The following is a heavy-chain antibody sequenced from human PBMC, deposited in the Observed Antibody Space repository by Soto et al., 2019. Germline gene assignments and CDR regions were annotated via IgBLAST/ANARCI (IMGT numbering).Heavy chain of an antibody. J-gene: IGHJ4*02. V-gene: IGHV3-33*01. Sequence: QVQLVESGGGVVQPGRSLRLSCAASGLTFSSYGMHWVRQAPGKGLEWVAVIWYDGSKKYYADSVKGRFTISRDNSKNTLYLQINSLRAEHTAVYYCAFDHEQLLAPGAYLYYWGQAPLLTVSS. CDR2: IWYDGSKK. CDR3: AFDHEQLLAPGAYLYY. CDR1: GLTFSSYG. D-gene: IGHD6-19*01.